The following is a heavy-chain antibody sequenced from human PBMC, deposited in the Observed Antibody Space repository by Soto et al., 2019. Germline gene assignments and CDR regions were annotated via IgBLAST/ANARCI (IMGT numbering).Heavy chain of an antibody. CDR2: ISGSGGST. J-gene: IGHJ6*02. CDR1: GFSFSSYA. Sequence: PGGSLRLSCTASGFSFSSYAMYWFRQPPGKGLEWVSAISGSGGSTYYADSVKGRFTISRDNSKNTLYLQMNSLRAEDTAVYYCAKDQVVSYYYYGMDVWGQGTTVTVSS. V-gene: IGHV3-23*01. CDR3: AKDQVVSYYYYGMDV.